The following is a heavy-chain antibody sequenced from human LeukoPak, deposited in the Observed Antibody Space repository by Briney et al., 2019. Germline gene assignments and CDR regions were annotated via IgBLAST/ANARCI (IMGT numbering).Heavy chain of an antibody. CDR1: GYTFTNFG. D-gene: IGHD6-6*01. CDR3: ARDREYSSKVAGRKYYFDY. Sequence: ASVKVSCKASGYTFTNFGISWVRRAPGQGLEWMGWINPNSGGTNYAQKFQGRVTMTRDTSISTAYMELSRLRTDDTAVYYCARDREYSSKVAGRKYYFDYWGQGTLVTVSS. CDR2: INPNSGGT. J-gene: IGHJ4*02. V-gene: IGHV1-2*02.